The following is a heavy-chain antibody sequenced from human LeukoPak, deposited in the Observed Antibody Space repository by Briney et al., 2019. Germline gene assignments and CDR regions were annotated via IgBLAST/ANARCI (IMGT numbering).Heavy chain of an antibody. CDR2: INHSGST. Sequence: SETLSLTCAVYGGSFSGYYWSWIRQPPGKGLEWIGEINHSGSTNYNPSLKSRVTISVDTSKNQFSLKLSSVTAADTAVYYRARGKGYYYDSSGYFGFDYWGQGTLVTVSS. CDR3: ARGKGYYYDSSGYFGFDY. J-gene: IGHJ4*02. CDR1: GGSFSGYY. V-gene: IGHV4-34*01. D-gene: IGHD3-22*01.